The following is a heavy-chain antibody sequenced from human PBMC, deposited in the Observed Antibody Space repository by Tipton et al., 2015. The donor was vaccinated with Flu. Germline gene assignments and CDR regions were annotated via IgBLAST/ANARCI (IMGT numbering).Heavy chain of an antibody. V-gene: IGHV3-13*01. CDR1: GFTFSGYD. D-gene: IGHD3-3*01. J-gene: IGHJ3*02. CDR2: IGTAGDT. Sequence: SLRLSCAASGFTFSGYDMHWVRQATGKGLEWVSAIGTAGDTYYPGSVKGRFTISRENAKNSLYLQMNSLRAGDTAVYYCARVGVGDAFDIWGQGTMVTVSS. CDR3: ARVGVGDAFDI.